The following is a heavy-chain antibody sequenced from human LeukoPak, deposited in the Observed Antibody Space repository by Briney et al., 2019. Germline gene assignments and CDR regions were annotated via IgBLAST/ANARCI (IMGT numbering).Heavy chain of an antibody. CDR2: IIPIFGTA. J-gene: IGHJ3*02. Sequence: GASVKVSCNASGGTFSSYAISWVRQAPGQGLEWMGGIIPIFGTANYAQKFQGRVTITADKSTSTAYMELSSLRSEDTAVYYCARDRGSYFPADAFDIWGQGTMVTVSS. CDR3: ARDRGSYFPADAFDI. CDR1: GGTFSSYA. D-gene: IGHD1-26*01. V-gene: IGHV1-69*06.